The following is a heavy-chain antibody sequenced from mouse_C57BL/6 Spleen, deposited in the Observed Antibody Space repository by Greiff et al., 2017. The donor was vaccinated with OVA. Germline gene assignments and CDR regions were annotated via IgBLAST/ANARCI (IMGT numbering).Heavy chain of an antibody. J-gene: IGHJ2*01. Sequence: VMLVESGPGLVQPSQSLSITCTVSGFSLTSYGVHWVRQSPGKGLEWLGVIWSGGSTDYNAAFISRLSISKDNSKSQVFFKMNSLQADDTAIYYCARNWGLLPYYFDYWGQGTTLTVSS. V-gene: IGHV2-2*01. D-gene: IGHD2-3*01. CDR1: GFSLTSYG. CDR2: IWSGGST. CDR3: ARNWGLLPYYFDY.